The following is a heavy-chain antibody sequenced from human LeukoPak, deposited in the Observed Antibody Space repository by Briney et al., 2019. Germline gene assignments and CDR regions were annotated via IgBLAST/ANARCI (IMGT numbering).Heavy chain of an antibody. J-gene: IGHJ4*02. CDR2: INPNSGGT. V-gene: IGHV1-2*02. Sequence: ASVKVSCKASGYTFTGYYMHWVRQAPGQGLEWMGWINPNSGGTNYAQKFQGRVTMTRDTSISTAYMELSRPRSDDTAVYYCARDPVLLWFGSSHPFDYWGQGTLVTVSS. D-gene: IGHD3-10*01. CDR1: GYTFTGYY. CDR3: ARDPVLLWFGSSHPFDY.